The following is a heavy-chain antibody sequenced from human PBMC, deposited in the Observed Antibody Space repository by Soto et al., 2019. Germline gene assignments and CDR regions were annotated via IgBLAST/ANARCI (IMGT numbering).Heavy chain of an antibody. CDR1: GFNFSSYE. Sequence: GGSLRLSXAASGFNFSSYEMNWVRQAPGKGLEWISYISSSANRIYYADSVKGRFTISRDNPKNSLYLQMNSLRAEDTAVYYCARGVYDSNGYSYPWGQGTLVTVSS. V-gene: IGHV3-48*03. CDR3: ARGVYDSNGYSYP. J-gene: IGHJ5*02. D-gene: IGHD3-22*01. CDR2: ISSSANRI.